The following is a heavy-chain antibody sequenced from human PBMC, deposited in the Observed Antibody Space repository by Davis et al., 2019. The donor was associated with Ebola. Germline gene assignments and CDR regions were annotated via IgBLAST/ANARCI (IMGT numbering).Heavy chain of an antibody. CDR3: ASHSGRAPPLD. V-gene: IGHV3-7*01. CDR2: IKQDGSEK. Sequence: GESLKISCAASGFTFSSYWMSWDRQAPGKGLEWVANIKQDGSEKYYVDSVKGRFTISRDSAKNSLYLQMNSLRAEDTAVYYCASHSGRAPPLDWGQGTLVTVSS. D-gene: IGHD6-19*01. J-gene: IGHJ4*02. CDR1: GFTFSSYW.